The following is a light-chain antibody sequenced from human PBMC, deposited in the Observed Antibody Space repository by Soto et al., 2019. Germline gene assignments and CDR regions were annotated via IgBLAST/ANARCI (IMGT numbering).Light chain of an antibody. CDR3: SSYTSSITVV. CDR2: DVS. Sequence: QSALTQPASVSGSPGQSITISCTGTSSDVGGYNSVSWYQQNPGKAPKLMIYDVSNRPSGVSNRFSGSKSGNTASLTISGLQAEDEADYYCSSYTSSITVVFGGGTKLTVL. V-gene: IGLV2-14*01. J-gene: IGLJ2*01. CDR1: SSDVGGYNS.